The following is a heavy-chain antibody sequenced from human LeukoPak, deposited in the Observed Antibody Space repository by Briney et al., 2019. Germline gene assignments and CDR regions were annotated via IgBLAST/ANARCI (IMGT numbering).Heavy chain of an antibody. J-gene: IGHJ4*02. CDR1: GYTFTSYG. V-gene: IGHV1-18*01. CDR3: ARDLRYFDWLLSVYYFDY. D-gene: IGHD3-9*01. CDR2: ISAYNGNT. Sequence: ASVKVSCKASGYTFTSYGISWVRQAPGQGLEWMGWISAYNGNTNHAQKLQGRVTMTTDTSTSTAYMELRSLRSDDTAVYYCARDLRYFDWLLSVYYFDYWGQGTLVTVSS.